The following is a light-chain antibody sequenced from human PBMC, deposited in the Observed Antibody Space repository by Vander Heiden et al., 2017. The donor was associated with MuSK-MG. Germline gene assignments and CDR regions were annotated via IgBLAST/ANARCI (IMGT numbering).Light chain of an antibody. Sequence: EIVMTQSPATLSVSPGERATLSCRASQSVRDKLAWYQQKRGQAPRLLIYGASNRATGTPEFSLTISSLQSEDFAIYYCQQDDNWLVTFGGGTKVEIK. CDR1: QSVRDK. CDR3: QQDDNWLVT. J-gene: IGKJ4*01. CDR2: GAS. V-gene: IGKV3-15*01.